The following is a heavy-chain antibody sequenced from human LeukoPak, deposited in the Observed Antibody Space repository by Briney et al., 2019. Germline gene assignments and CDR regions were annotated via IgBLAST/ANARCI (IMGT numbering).Heavy chain of an antibody. V-gene: IGHV4-30-2*01. J-gene: IGHJ6*02. D-gene: IGHD1-26*01. CDR3: ARGRSNYYGMDV. Sequence: SETLSLTCAVSGGSISSGGYSWSWIRQPPGKGLEWIGYIYHSGSTYYNPSLKSRVTISVDRSKNQFSLKLSSVAAADTAVYYCARGRSNYYGMDVWGQGTTVTVSS. CDR1: GGSISSGGYS. CDR2: IYHSGST.